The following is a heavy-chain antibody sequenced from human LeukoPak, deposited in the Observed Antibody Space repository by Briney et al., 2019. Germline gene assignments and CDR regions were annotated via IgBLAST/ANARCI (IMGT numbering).Heavy chain of an antibody. CDR3: AKDLFGQWELHRVTFDY. J-gene: IGHJ4*02. CDR2: LSYDGSNK. CDR1: GFTFSSYA. D-gene: IGHD1-26*01. Sequence: GGSLRLSCAASGFTFSSYAMSWVRQAPGRGLEWVAVLSYDGSNKYYADSVKGRFTISRDNSKNTLYLQMNSLRAEDTAVYYCAKDLFGQWELHRVTFDYWGQGTLVTVSS. V-gene: IGHV3-30*18.